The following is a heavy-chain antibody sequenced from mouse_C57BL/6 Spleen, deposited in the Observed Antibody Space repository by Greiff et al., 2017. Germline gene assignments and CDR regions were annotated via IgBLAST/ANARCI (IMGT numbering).Heavy chain of an antibody. Sequence: VQLQESGPELVKPGASVKLSCKASGYTFTSYDINWVKQRPGQGLEWIGWIYPRDGSTNYNEKFKGKATLTVDTSSSTAYMGLHSLTSEDSAVYFCAGLLPAMDDWGQGTSVTVSS. CDR2: IYPRDGST. D-gene: IGHD2-3*01. V-gene: IGHV1-85*01. CDR1: GYTFTSYD. CDR3: AGLLPAMDD. J-gene: IGHJ4*01.